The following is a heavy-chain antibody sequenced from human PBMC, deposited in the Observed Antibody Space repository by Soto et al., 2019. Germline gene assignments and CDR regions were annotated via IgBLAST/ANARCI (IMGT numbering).Heavy chain of an antibody. CDR3: PRTIAAVPGHGMDV. V-gene: IGHV1-69*01. D-gene: IGHD6-13*01. Sequence: QVQLVQSGAEVKKPGSSVKVSCKASGGTFSSYAISWVRQAPGQGREWMGGIIPIFGTAHYAQKFQGRVTITADESTSTAYMELSSLRSEDTAVYYCPRTIAAVPGHGMDVWGQGTTVTVSS. J-gene: IGHJ6*02. CDR1: GGTFSSYA. CDR2: IIPIFGTA.